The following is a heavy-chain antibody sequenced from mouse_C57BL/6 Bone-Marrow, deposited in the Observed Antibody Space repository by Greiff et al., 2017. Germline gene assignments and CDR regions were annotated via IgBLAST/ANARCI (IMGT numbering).Heavy chain of an antibody. Sequence: QVQLKESGAELARPGASVKLSCKASGYTFTSYGISWVKQRTGQGLEWIGEIYPRSGNTYYNEKFNGKATLTADKSSSTAYMELRSLTSEDSAVYFCARGDGNYVGFAYWGQGTLVTVSA. CDR2: IYPRSGNT. J-gene: IGHJ3*01. V-gene: IGHV1-81*01. CDR1: GYTFTSYG. CDR3: ARGDGNYVGFAY. D-gene: IGHD2-1*01.